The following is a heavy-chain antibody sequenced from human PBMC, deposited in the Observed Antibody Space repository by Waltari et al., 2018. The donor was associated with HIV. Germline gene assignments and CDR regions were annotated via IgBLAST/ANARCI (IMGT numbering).Heavy chain of an antibody. D-gene: IGHD3-10*01. V-gene: IGHV4-39*01. CDR2: IYYSGST. CDR3: ARGGSGGWFDP. CDR1: GGSISSSSYY. J-gene: IGHJ5*02. Sequence: QLQLQESGPGLVKPSETLSLTCTVSGGSISSSSYYWGWIRQPPGKGREWIGSIYYSGSTYYNPSHKSRVTISVDTSKNQFSLKLSSVTAADTAVYYCARGGSGGWFDPWGQGTLVTVSS.